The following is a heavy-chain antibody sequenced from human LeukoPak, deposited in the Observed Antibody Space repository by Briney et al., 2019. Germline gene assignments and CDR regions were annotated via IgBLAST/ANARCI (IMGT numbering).Heavy chain of an antibody. V-gene: IGHV1-45*02. CDR3: ARSSTRDDAFDI. CDR2: ITPFNGNT. CDR1: GCTFTYRY. Sequence: SVKVSCKASGCTFTYRYLHWVRQAPGQALEWMGWITPFNGNTNYAQKFQDRVTITRDRSMSTAYMELSSLRSEDTAMYYCARSSTRDDAFDIWGQGTMVTVSS. J-gene: IGHJ3*02. D-gene: IGHD5/OR15-5a*01.